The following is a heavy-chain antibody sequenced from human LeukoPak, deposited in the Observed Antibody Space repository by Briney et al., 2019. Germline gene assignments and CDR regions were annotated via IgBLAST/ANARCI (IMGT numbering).Heavy chain of an antibody. CDR3: ARDFRLLWFGELLEIFDY. CDR1: GYTFTGYY. D-gene: IGHD3-10*01. Sequence: ASVKVSCKASGYTFTGYYMHWVRQAPGQGLEWMGRINPNSGGTNYAQKFQGRVTMTRDTSISIAYMELSRLRSDDTAVYYCARDFRLLWFGELLEIFDYWGQGTLVTVSS. CDR2: INPNSGGT. J-gene: IGHJ4*02. V-gene: IGHV1-2*06.